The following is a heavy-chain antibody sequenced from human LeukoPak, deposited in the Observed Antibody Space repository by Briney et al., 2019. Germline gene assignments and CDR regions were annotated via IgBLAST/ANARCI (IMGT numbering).Heavy chain of an antibody. CDR1: GYTFTSYG. J-gene: IGHJ4*02. D-gene: IGHD5-24*01. Sequence: ASVKVSSKASGYTFTSYGISWVRQAPGQGLEWMGWMNPNSGNTGYAQKFQGRVTMTRNTSISTAYMELSSLRSEDTAVYYCARGRGRWLKQFDYWGQGTLVTVSS. CDR3: ARGRGRWLKQFDY. CDR2: MNPNSGNT. V-gene: IGHV1-8*02.